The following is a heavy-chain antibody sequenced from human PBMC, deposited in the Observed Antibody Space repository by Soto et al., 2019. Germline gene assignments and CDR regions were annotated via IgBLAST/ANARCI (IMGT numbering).Heavy chain of an antibody. J-gene: IGHJ5*02. CDR2: ILHDETP. CDR3: ARAPGWFDP. CDR1: GFTFSTYA. V-gene: IGHV3-23*01. Sequence: GGSLRLSCAASGFTFSTYAMTWVRQAPGRGLEWVSTILHDETPFYTDSVKGRFTISRDNVRGTLYLQMNSLRAEDTAVYYCARAPGWFDPWGQGTLVTVSS.